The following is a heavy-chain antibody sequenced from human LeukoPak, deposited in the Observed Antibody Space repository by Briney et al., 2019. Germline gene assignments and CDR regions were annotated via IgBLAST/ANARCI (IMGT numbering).Heavy chain of an antibody. D-gene: IGHD3-3*01. Sequence: GGSLRLSCAASGFTFSSYGMHWVRQAPGKGLEWVAVIWYDGSNKYYADSVKGRFTISRDNFKNTLYLQMNSLRAEDTAVYYCARDDGTYYDFWSGYYFMGAFDIWGQGTMVTVSS. V-gene: IGHV3-33*01. J-gene: IGHJ3*02. CDR3: ARDDGTYYDFWSGYYFMGAFDI. CDR1: GFTFSSYG. CDR2: IWYDGSNK.